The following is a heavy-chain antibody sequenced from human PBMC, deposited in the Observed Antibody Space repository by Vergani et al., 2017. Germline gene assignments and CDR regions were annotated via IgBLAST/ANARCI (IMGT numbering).Heavy chain of an antibody. Sequence: QLQLQESGPGLVKPSATLSLTCSVSGASIRSSNYYWGWIRQPPGKGLGWIASIYYSGSTYYNPSLKSRVTISVDTSKNQFSLKLSSVTAADTAVYVCARHSTVEWLVKLGWIDPWGQGILVTVSS. CDR2: IYYSGST. D-gene: IGHD6-19*01. CDR1: GASIRSSNYY. J-gene: IGHJ5*02. V-gene: IGHV4-39*01. CDR3: ARHSTVEWLVKLGWIDP.